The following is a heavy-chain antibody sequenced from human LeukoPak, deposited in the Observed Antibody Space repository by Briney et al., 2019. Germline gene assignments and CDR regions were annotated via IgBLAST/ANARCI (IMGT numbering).Heavy chain of an antibody. J-gene: IGHJ6*03. CDR2: ISSSGKTI. D-gene: IGHD3-22*01. Sequence: GGSLRLSCAASGFTFSTSGMNWVRQAPGKGLEWVSYISSSGKTISYADSVKGRFTISRDNAKNSLYLHMNSLRGEDTAVYFCARGGSGSYHYYMDVWGKGTTVTVSS. CDR3: ARGGSGSYHYYMDV. V-gene: IGHV3-48*04. CDR1: GFTFSTSG.